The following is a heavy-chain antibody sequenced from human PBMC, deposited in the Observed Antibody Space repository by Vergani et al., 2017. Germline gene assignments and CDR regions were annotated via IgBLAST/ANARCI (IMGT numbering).Heavy chain of an antibody. CDR3: ARERYCSSTSCSIPFDY. D-gene: IGHD2-2*01. V-gene: IGHV3-74*01. Sequence: EVQLVESGGGLIHPGGSLRLSCEGSGFSFSGYWMHWVRQSPEKGLVWVSRIKSDGSITNYADSVKGRFTISRDNAKNTLYLQMNSLRAEDTAVYYCARERYCSSTSCSIPFDYWGQGTLVTVSS. J-gene: IGHJ4*02. CDR2: IKSDGSIT. CDR1: GFSFSGYW.